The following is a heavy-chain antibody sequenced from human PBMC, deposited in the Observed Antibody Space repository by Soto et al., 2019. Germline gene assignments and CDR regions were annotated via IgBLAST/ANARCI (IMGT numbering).Heavy chain of an antibody. Sequence: ASVKVSCKASGYTFTSYGISWVRQAPGQGLEWMGWISAYNGNTNYAQKLQGRVTMTTDTSTSTAYMELRSLRSDDTAVYYCARGYYYDSSGMFGVVQGMDVWGQGTTVTVSS. V-gene: IGHV1-18*04. J-gene: IGHJ6*02. D-gene: IGHD3-22*01. CDR2: ISAYNGNT. CDR1: GYTFTSYG. CDR3: ARGYYYDSSGMFGVVQGMDV.